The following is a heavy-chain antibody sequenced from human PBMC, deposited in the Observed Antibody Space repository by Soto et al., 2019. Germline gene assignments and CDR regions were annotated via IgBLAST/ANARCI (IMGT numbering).Heavy chain of an antibody. CDR1: GFTFTSSA. J-gene: IGHJ3*01. D-gene: IGHD6-13*01. CDR2: IVVGSGNT. CDR3: ARHSSGSSSSWSPV. Sequence: ASVKVSCKASGFTFTSSAMQWVRQARGQRLEWIGWIVVGSGNTNYAQKFQERVTISVDTSKNQFSLRLSSVTAADTAVYYCARHSSGSSSSWSPVWGQGTMVTVSS. V-gene: IGHV1-58*02.